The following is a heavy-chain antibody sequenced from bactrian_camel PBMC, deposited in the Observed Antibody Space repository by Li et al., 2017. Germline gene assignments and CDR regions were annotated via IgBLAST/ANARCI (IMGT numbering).Heavy chain of an antibody. CDR2: IDVYGST. CDR3: AADVRNAGTCGLGAGRPYEH. CDR1: GLSLDNNY. V-gene: IGHV3S53*01. Sequence: QVQLVESGGGSVQTGGSLTLSCTVSGLSLDNNYMCWFRQVPGEQREGVACIDVYGSTRFLDAVKGRFTISKDNAKNTLYLQMNSLKPEDTATYYCAADVRNAGTCGLGAGRPYEHWGQGTQVTVS. J-gene: IGHJ4*01. D-gene: IGHD6*01.